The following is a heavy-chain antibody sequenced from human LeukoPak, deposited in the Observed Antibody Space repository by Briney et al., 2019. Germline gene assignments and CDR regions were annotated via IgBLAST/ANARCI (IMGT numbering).Heavy chain of an antibody. CDR1: GFPFSSYE. D-gene: IGHD3-10*02. CDR3: AELGITMIGGV. CDR2: ISSSGSTI. J-gene: IGHJ6*04. Sequence: RTGGSLRLSCAASGFPFSSYEMNWVRQAPGKGLEWVSYISSSGSTIYYADSVKGRFTISRDNAKNSLYLQMKSPRAEATVVYYCAELGITMIGGVWGKGTTVTISS. V-gene: IGHV3-48*03.